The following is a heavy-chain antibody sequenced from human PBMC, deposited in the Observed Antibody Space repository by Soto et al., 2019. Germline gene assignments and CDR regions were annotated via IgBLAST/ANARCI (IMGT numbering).Heavy chain of an antibody. V-gene: IGHV4-31*03. Sequence: QVQLQESGPGLVKPSQTLSLTCTVSGGSISSGGYYWSWIRQHPGKGLEWIGYIYYSGSTYYNPSLKSRVTISVDTSKNPCALKLSSVTAADTAVYYCARDRAGYSSGWYYFDYWGQGTLVTVSS. CDR2: IYYSGST. CDR3: ARDRAGYSSGWYYFDY. D-gene: IGHD6-19*01. CDR1: GGSISSGGYY. J-gene: IGHJ4*02.